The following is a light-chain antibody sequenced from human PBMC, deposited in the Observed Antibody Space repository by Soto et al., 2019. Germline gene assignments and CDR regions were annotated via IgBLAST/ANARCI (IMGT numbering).Light chain of an antibody. J-gene: IGKJ5*01. V-gene: IGKV3D-15*01. Sequence: ETVMTQSPATLSVSPGERATLSCRASQSVRTKLAWYQQKPGQAPRLLIYGASSRATGIPARFSGSGSGTEFTLIISSLQSEDSGVYYCQQYNKWPAEITFGQGTRLEI. CDR2: GAS. CDR3: QQYNKWPAEIT. CDR1: QSVRTK.